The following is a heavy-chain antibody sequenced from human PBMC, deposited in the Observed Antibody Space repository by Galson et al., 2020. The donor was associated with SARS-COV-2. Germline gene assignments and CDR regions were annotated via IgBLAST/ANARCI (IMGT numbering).Heavy chain of an antibody. CDR2: IYNSGNT. V-gene: IGHV4-59*11. D-gene: IGHD6-19*01. J-gene: IGHJ4*02. CDR1: GGSNSSHY. Sequence: SETLSLTCTVSGGSNSSHYWSWIRQSPGKGLEWIGCIYNSGNTDYNPSLKSRVTISIDTSKNQFSLMVSSVTAADTAVYYCSRAAVAGPFGYWGQGTLVTVSS. CDR3: SRAAVAGPFGY.